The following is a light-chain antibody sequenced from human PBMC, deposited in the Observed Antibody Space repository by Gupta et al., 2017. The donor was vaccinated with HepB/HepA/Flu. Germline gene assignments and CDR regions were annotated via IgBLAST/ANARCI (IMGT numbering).Light chain of an antibody. J-gene: IGKJ4*01. CDR2: EAS. Sequence: DIVMTQTPLSLSVTPGQPASISCKSSQSLLHSNGDTFLYWYLQRPGQPPHLLIYEASKRGSGVPDRFSGRGSGTDFTLKISRVEAEDAGFYYCMQAVHFPFTFGRGTKVDI. CDR3: MQAVHFPFT. CDR1: QSLLHSNGDTF. V-gene: IGKV2-29*03.